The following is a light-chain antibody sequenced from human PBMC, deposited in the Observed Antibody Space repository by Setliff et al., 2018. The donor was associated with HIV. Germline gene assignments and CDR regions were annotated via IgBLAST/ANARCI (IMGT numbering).Light chain of an antibody. J-gene: IGLJ2*01. CDR2: DVT. V-gene: IGLV2-11*01. CDR1: GNDVGGYDY. Sequence: QSVLTQPRSVSGSPGQSVTISGTGTGNDVGGYDYVSWHQHHPGKAPKLMIYDVTKRPSGVPDRFSGSKSGNTASLTISGLQAEDEADYYCCSYAVTYILVFGGGTKVTVL. CDR3: CSYAVTYILV.